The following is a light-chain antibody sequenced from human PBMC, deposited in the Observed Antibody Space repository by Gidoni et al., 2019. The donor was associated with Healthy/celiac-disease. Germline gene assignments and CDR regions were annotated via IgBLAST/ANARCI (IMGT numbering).Light chain of an antibody. CDR3: QQRSNWPQLT. Sequence: ESVFTQSPATLSLSPGARATLSCSVSQSVSSYLAWYQQKPGQAPRLLIYDASNRATGIPARFSGSGSGTDFTLIISSLEPEDFAVYYCQQRSNWPQLTFGGGTKVEIK. CDR2: DAS. V-gene: IGKV3-11*01. CDR1: QSVSSY. J-gene: IGKJ4*01.